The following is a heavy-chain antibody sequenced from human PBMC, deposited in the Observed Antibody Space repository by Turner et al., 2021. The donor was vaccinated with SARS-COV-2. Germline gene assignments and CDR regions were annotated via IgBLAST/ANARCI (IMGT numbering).Heavy chain of an antibody. Sequence: VQLVPSGAEVQKPGASVKVSCKASGYTFTGYYMLWVRQAPGQGLEWMGWINPNSGGTNYAQRFQGSVTMTRDTSISTAYMELSRLRSDDTAVYYCARGETIAVAGTQYFDYWGQGTLVTVSS. J-gene: IGHJ4*02. D-gene: IGHD6-19*01. CDR1: GYTFTGYY. CDR3: ARGETIAVAGTQYFDY. V-gene: IGHV1-2*02. CDR2: INPNSGGT.